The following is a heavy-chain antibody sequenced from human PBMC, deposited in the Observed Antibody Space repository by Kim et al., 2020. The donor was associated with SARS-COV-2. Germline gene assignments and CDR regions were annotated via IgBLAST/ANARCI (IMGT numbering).Heavy chain of an antibody. Sequence: DSVKGRFTISRDNAKNSLYLQMNSLRAEDTAVYYCARGGEQQLVLDAFDIWGQGTMVTVSS. J-gene: IGHJ3*02. CDR3: ARGGEQQLVLDAFDI. D-gene: IGHD6-13*01. V-gene: IGHV3-21*01.